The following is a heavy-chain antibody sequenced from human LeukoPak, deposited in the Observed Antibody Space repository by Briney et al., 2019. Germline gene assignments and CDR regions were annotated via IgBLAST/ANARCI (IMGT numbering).Heavy chain of an antibody. Sequence: GGSLRLSCAASGFTFSSYAMSWVRQAPGKGLEWVSAISGSGGSTYYADSVKGRFAISRDNSKNTLYLQMNSLRAEDTAVYYCARDDTVITHWFDPWGQGTLVTVSS. CDR2: ISGSGGST. CDR1: GFTFSSYA. V-gene: IGHV3-23*01. J-gene: IGHJ5*02. CDR3: ARDDTVITHWFDP. D-gene: IGHD4-17*01.